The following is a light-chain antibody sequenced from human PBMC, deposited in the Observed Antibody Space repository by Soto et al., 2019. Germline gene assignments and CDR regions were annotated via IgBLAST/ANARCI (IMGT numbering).Light chain of an antibody. CDR3: QEYNDWPPWT. CDR1: QTVNNN. J-gene: IGKJ1*01. Sequence: EIVMTQSPATLSVSPGERATLSCRASQTVNNNLAWYQQKPGQSPRLLIYDASTRATGIPARFSGAGSGTEFTLTISSLQSEDFAVYYCQEYNDWPPWTFGQGTKVEIK. V-gene: IGKV3D-15*01. CDR2: DAS.